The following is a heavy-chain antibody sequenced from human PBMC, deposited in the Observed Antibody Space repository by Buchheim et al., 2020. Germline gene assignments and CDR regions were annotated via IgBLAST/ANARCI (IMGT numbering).Heavy chain of an antibody. D-gene: IGHD3-3*01. Sequence: EVQLVESGGGLVQPGGSLRLSCAASGFTFSSYEMNWVRQAPGKGLEWVSYISSSGSTIYYADSVKGRFTISRDNAKNSLYRQMNSLRAEDTAVYYCARDNSYYDFWSGPPNYYYYGMDVWGQGTT. J-gene: IGHJ6*02. V-gene: IGHV3-48*03. CDR1: GFTFSSYE. CDR3: ARDNSYYDFWSGPPNYYYYGMDV. CDR2: ISSSGSTI.